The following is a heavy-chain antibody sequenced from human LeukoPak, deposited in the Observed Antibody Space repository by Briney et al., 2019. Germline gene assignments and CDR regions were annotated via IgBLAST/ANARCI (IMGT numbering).Heavy chain of an antibody. CDR1: GFTFHSYD. CDR3: AKAGGSGYYNDAFDI. Sequence: GGSLRLSCAASGFTFHSYDMSWVRQAPGKGLEWVTAISGSGGSTYYADSVKGRFTIPRDNAKNSLYLQMSSLRAEDMALYYCAKAGGSGYYNDAFDIWGQGTMVTVSS. CDR2: ISGSGGST. D-gene: IGHD3-22*01. V-gene: IGHV3-23*01. J-gene: IGHJ3*02.